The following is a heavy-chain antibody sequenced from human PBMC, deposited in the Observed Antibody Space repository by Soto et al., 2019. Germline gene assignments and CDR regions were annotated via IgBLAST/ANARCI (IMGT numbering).Heavy chain of an antibody. V-gene: IGHV3-21*01. J-gene: IGHJ6*02. CDR2: ISGPSIYI. CDR1: GFTFSGYS. Sequence: EVQLVESGGGLVKPGGCLRLSCVASGFTFSGYSINWVRQAPGKGLEWVSYISGPSIYIYYADSVKGRFTISRDNAKSAVYLQMNRLRAEDTAVYYCARGFRNGFNVWGQGTTVSVSS. CDR3: ARGFRNGFNV. D-gene: IGHD2-8*01.